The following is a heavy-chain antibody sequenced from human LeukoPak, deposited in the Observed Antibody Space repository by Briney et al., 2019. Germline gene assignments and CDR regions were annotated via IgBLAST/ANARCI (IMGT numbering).Heavy chain of an antibody. D-gene: IGHD6-19*01. CDR1: GGSISSGGYY. CDR3: ARAGGWAREDYKADAFHI. CDR2: IYYSGST. Sequence: SQTLSLTCTVSGGSISSGGYYWSWIRQHPGKGLEWIGYIYYSGSTYYNPSLKSRVSISVDTSKNQFSLKLSSVTAADTAVYYCARAGGWAREDYKADAFHIWGQGTMVTVSS. V-gene: IGHV4-31*03. J-gene: IGHJ3*02.